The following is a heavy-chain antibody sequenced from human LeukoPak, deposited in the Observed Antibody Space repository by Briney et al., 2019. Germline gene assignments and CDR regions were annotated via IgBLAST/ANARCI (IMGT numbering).Heavy chain of an antibody. CDR2: INDSGRI. CDR3: ARRWNYGRNYYIDV. D-gene: IGHD1-7*01. Sequence: SETLSLTCAVHGGFFSNYYWSWIRQPPGKGLEWIGEINDSGRINYNPSLMSRVTVSVDTSKNQFSLRLTSVTATDTAVYYCARRWNYGRNYYIDVWGNGATVSVSS. J-gene: IGHJ6*03. V-gene: IGHV4-34*01. CDR1: GGFFSNYY.